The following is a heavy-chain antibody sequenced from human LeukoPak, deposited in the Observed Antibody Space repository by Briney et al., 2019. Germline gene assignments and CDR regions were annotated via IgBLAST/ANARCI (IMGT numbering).Heavy chain of an antibody. D-gene: IGHD1-26*01. J-gene: IGHJ3*02. CDR1: GFTFSSYG. V-gene: IGHV3-30*02. CDR2: IRYGGSNK. CDR3: AKLNRIVGAFGAFDI. Sequence: PGGSLRLSCAASGFTFSSYGMHWVRQAPGKGLEWVAFIRYGGSNKYYADSVKGRFTISRDNSKNTLYLQMNSLRAEDTAVYYCAKLNRIVGAFGAFDIWGQGTMVTVSS.